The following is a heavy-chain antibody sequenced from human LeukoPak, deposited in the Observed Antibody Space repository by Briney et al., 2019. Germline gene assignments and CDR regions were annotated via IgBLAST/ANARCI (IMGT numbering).Heavy chain of an antibody. J-gene: IGHJ6*02. Sequence: GGSLRLSCAASGFTFSSYAMSWVRQAPGKGLEWVSAISGSGGSTYYAGSVKGRFTISRDNSKNTLYLQMNSLRAEDTAVYYCASPVAGYYYYGMDVWGQGTTVTVSS. CDR2: ISGSGGST. D-gene: IGHD6-19*01. CDR3: ASPVAGYYYYGMDV. V-gene: IGHV3-23*01. CDR1: GFTFSSYA.